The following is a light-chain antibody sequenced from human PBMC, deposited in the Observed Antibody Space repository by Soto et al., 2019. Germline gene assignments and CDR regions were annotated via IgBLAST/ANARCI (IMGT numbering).Light chain of an antibody. CDR1: QSVSSN. Sequence: EIVMTQSPATLSVSPGERATLSCRASQSVSSNLAWYQQKPGQAPRLLIYGASTRATGIPARFSGSGSGTEFTLTISSLQSEDFAVYYCQQYNNWPWTFGQGTKEEIK. J-gene: IGKJ1*01. V-gene: IGKV3-15*01. CDR2: GAS. CDR3: QQYNNWPWT.